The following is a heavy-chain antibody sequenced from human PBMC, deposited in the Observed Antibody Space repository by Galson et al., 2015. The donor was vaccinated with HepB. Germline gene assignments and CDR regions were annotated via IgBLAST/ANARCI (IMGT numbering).Heavy chain of an antibody. D-gene: IGHD6-13*01. CDR3: ARGGSWGRTFDY. V-gene: IGHV4-31*03. CDR2: IYYSGTT. CDR1: GDSVRHGGFY. Sequence: TLSLTCTVSGDSVRHGGFYWTWIRHHPGKGLEWIGYIYYSGTTYYNPSLTSRVTITVDTSNNQFSLKLRSVTAADTAVYYCARGGSWGRTFDYWGQGTLVTVSS. J-gene: IGHJ4*02.